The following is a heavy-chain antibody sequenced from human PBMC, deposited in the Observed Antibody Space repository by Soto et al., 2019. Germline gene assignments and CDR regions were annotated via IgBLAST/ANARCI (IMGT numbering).Heavy chain of an antibody. CDR1: GGYS. CDR2: IYQSGST. V-gene: IGHV4-30-2*01. J-gene: IGHJ4*02. CDR3: ARVGETNGYYYFDY. Sequence: GGYSWSWIRQPPGKGLEWIGYIYQSGSTYYNPSLKSRVTISLDRSKNQFSLMLNSVTAADTAVYYCARVGETNGYYYFDYWGQGTLVTVSS. D-gene: IGHD2-8*01.